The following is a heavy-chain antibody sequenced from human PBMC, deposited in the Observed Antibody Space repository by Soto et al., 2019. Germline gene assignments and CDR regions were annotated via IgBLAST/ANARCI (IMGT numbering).Heavy chain of an antibody. J-gene: IGHJ6*02. D-gene: IGHD6-19*01. V-gene: IGHV3-30*18. CDR2: ISYDGSNK. CDR3: AKAMSGWAYYYYGMDV. CDR1: GFTFSSYG. Sequence: LRLSCAASGFTFSSYGMHWVRQAPGKGLEWVAVISYDGSNKYYADSVKGRFTISRDNSKNTLYLQMNSLRAEDTAVYYCAKAMSGWAYYYYGMDVWGQGTMVTVSS.